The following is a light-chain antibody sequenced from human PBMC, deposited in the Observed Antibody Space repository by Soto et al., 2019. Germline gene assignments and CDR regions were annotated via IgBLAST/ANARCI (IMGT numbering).Light chain of an antibody. J-gene: IGLJ2*01. CDR1: SSDVGDYNY. CDR2: DVS. Sequence: QSVLTQPASVSGSPGQSITISCIGTSSDVGDYNYVSWYQQYPGKAPKLIIYDVSDRPFGVSNRFSGSKSGNTASLTISGLQAEDEAEYYCSSYTSGVVFGGGTKVTVL. V-gene: IGLV2-14*03. CDR3: SSYTSGVV.